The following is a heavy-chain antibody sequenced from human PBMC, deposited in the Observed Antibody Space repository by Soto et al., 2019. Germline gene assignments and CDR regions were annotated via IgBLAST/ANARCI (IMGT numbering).Heavy chain of an antibody. CDR3: AGAWEGELRAIWFDP. J-gene: IGHJ5*02. CDR2: INAGNGNT. CDR1: GYTFTSYA. D-gene: IGHD1-26*01. Sequence: QVQLVQSGAEVKKPGASVKVSCKASGYTFTSYAMHWVRQAPGQRLEWMGWINAGNGNTKYSQKFQGRVTITRDTSASTAYMELSSLRSEDTAVYYCAGAWEGELRAIWFDPWGQGTRVTVSS. V-gene: IGHV1-3*01.